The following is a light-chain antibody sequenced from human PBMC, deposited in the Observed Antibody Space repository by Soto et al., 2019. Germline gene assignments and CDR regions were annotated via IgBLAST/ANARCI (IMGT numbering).Light chain of an antibody. CDR2: KAS. J-gene: IGKJ1*01. V-gene: IGKV2-40*01. CDR1: QSLLDSDDGNTY. Sequence: DMVMTQTPHSLPFTPGEPSSISCRSSQSLLDSDDGNTYLDWYLQKPGKAPKILIYKASSLESGVPSRFSGSGSGTEFTLTINSLQSEDFAVYYCQQYQNLWTFGQGTKVDIK. CDR3: QQYQNLWT.